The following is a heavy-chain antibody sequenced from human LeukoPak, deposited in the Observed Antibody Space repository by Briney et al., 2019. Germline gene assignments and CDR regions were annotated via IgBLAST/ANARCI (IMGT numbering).Heavy chain of an antibody. CDR1: GGSISSGGYY. Sequence: SQTLSLTCTVSGGSISSGGYYWSWIRQHPGKGLEWIGYIYYSGSTYYNPSLKSRVTISVDTSKNQFSLKLSSVTAADTAVYYCARHTRLRYFDSHWGQGTLVTVSS. CDR2: IYYSGST. J-gene: IGHJ4*02. D-gene: IGHD3-9*01. V-gene: IGHV4-31*03. CDR3: ARHTRLRYFDSH.